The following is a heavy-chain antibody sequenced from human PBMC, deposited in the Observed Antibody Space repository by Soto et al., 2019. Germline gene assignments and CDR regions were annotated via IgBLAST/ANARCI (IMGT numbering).Heavy chain of an antibody. J-gene: IGHJ5*02. V-gene: IGHV4-39*01. CDR1: GGSISSSNYY. CDR3: ARRECSGGTCSFDP. Sequence: PSETLSLTCTVSGGSISSSNYYRAWIRQPPGKGLEWIGSIHYTGSTYYNPSPKSRVTISVDTSKNQFSLKLTSVSAADTAVYYCARRECSGGTCSFDPWGQGTLVTVSS. D-gene: IGHD2-15*01. CDR2: IHYTGST.